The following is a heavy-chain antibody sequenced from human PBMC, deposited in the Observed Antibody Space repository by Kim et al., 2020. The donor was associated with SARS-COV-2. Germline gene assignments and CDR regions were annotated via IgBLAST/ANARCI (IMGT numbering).Heavy chain of an antibody. J-gene: IGHJ5*02. Sequence: SETLSLTCTVSGGSISSSSYYWGWIRQPPGKGLEWIGSIYYSGNTYYNPSLKSRVTISVDTSKNQFSLKLSSVTAADTAVYYCAGLFYSGGVIDPWGQGTLVTVSA. CDR1: GGSISSSSYY. CDR2: IYYSGNT. CDR3: AGLFYSGGVIDP. D-gene: IGHD3-16*01. V-gene: IGHV4-39*01.